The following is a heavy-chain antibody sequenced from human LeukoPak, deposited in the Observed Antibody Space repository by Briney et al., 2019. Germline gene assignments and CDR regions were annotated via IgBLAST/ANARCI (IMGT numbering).Heavy chain of an antibody. CDR3: ARVMGASWFFYLDV. CDR1: DTSISNNW. Sequence: SGTLSLTCDVSDTSISNNWWSWVRQSPGKGLEWIGEIFHRGIPNYNPSLKSRVTMSIDTSKNQLSLNVNSVTAADTAVYYCARVMGASWFFYLDVWGKGTTVTVSS. D-gene: IGHD3-16*02. J-gene: IGHJ6*04. CDR2: IFHRGIP. V-gene: IGHV4-4*02.